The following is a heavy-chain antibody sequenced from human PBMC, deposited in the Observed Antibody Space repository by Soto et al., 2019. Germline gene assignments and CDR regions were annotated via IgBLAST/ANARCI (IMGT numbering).Heavy chain of an antibody. CDR2: IYYSGST. Sequence: QVQLQESGPGLVKPSQTLSLTCTVSGGSISSGGYYWSWIRQHPGKGLEWIGYIYYSGSTYYNPSLKSRVTISVATSKNQFSLKLSSVTAADTAVYYCARIVTYYYGSGSYWGGFDPWGQGTLVTVSS. D-gene: IGHD3-10*01. CDR3: ARIVTYYYGSGSYWGGFDP. J-gene: IGHJ5*02. CDR1: GGSISSGGYY. V-gene: IGHV4-31*03.